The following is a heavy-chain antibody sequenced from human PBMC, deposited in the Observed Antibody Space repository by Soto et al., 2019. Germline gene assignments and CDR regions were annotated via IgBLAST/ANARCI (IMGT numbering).Heavy chain of an antibody. CDR2: IYFRGNS. CDR1: GDSITSGPYY. V-gene: IGHV4-31*03. Sequence: QVQLQESGPGLVEPSQTLSVTCTVSGDSITSGPYYWSWVRQLPGRGLEWIGYIYFRGNSYYNPSLKSRITISLDRSKNQFSLELNSVTAADTAVYYCARSGGSNSWYGVFDFWGQGTLVNVSS. J-gene: IGHJ4*02. CDR3: ARSGGSNSWYGVFDF. D-gene: IGHD2-15*01.